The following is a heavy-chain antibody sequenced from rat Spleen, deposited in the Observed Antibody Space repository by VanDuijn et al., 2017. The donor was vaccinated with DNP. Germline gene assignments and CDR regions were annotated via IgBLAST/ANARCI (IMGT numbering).Heavy chain of an antibody. CDR3: ARQGYGDYCFDY. J-gene: IGHJ2*01. CDR1: GFTFSDYY. CDR2: ISYEGSST. Sequence: EVQLVESGGGLVQPGRSLKLSCAASGFTFSDYYMAWVRQDPKKGLEWVASISYEGSSTYYGDSVKGRFTISRDNAKSTLYLQMSSLRSEDTATYYCARQGYGDYCFDYWGQGVMVTVSS. D-gene: IGHD1-11*01. V-gene: IGHV5-22*01.